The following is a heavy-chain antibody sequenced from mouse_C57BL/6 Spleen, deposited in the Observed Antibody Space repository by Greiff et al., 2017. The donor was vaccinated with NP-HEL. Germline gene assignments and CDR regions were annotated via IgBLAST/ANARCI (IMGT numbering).Heavy chain of an antibody. D-gene: IGHD3-3*01. CDR2: IYPGDGDT. Sequence: VQLVESGPELVKPGASVKISCKASGYAFSSSWMNWVKQRPGKGLEWIGRIYPGDGDTNYNGKFKGKATLTADKSSSTAYMQLSSLTSEDSAVYFCARGDPTAMDYWGQGTSVTVSS. J-gene: IGHJ4*01. V-gene: IGHV1-82*01. CDR3: ARGDPTAMDY. CDR1: GYAFSSSW.